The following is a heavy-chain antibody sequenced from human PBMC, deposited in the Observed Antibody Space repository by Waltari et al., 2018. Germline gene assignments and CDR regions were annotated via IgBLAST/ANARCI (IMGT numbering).Heavy chain of an antibody. CDR1: GYNLTGHY. V-gene: IGHV1-2*02. D-gene: IGHD3-22*01. CDR2: IHPNSGAT. J-gene: IGHJ4*02. CDR3: ARDHYYDSPGLDY. Sequence: QVQLLQSGAAMQKPGASMIVSCQTSGYNLTGHYIHWMRQAPGQGLQWMGWIHPNSGATRYAQIFQGRVIMTRDTSISTVYMDLSGLKSDDTAVYYCARDHYYDSPGLDYWGQGTLVTVSS.